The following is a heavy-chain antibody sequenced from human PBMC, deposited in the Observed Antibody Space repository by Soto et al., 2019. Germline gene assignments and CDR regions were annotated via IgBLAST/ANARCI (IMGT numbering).Heavy chain of an antibody. CDR2: ISPNGVDT. D-gene: IGHD6-13*01. Sequence: PGGSLRLCCSASGFTFNNYAMNWVRQAPGKGLEFVSAISPNGVDTYYADSVKGRFTISRDNSKNTLYLQVSTLRPEDTAVYYCARSRSWFSDFWGQGTLVTVSS. J-gene: IGHJ4*02. CDR3: ARSRSWFSDF. CDR1: GFTFNNYA. V-gene: IGHV3-64D*06.